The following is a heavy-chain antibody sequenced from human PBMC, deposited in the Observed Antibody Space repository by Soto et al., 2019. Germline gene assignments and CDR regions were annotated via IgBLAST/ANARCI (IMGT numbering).Heavy chain of an antibody. CDR3: ARSHSPLSTRFDY. J-gene: IGHJ4*02. CDR1: DGSIRSYY. V-gene: IGHV4-59*01. CDR2: IYYTGST. Sequence: QVQLQESGPGLVKPSETLSLTCTVSDGSIRSYYWSWMRQPPGKGLEWIGYIYYTGSTSYNPSLKSPLTSSVATSHHQLSLTLSSVSAADTAVYYCARSHSPLSTRFDYWVQGTLVTLSS.